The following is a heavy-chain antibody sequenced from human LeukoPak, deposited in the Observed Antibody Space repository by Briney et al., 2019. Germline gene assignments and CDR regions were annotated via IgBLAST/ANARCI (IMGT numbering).Heavy chain of an antibody. Sequence: GESLKISCKGSGYSFTSCWIGWVRQTPGKGLEWMGIIYPGDSDTRYSPSFQGQVTISADKSISTAYLQWSSLKASDTAMYYCARVYYYDSSGYYYSSAFDIWGQGTMVTVSS. CDR1: GYSFTSCW. CDR3: ARVYYYDSSGYYYSSAFDI. D-gene: IGHD3-22*01. J-gene: IGHJ3*02. CDR2: IYPGDSDT. V-gene: IGHV5-51*01.